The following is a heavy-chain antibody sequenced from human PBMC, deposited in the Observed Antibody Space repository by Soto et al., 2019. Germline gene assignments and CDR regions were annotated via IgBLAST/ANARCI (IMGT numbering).Heavy chain of an antibody. J-gene: IGHJ4*02. CDR2: INGDGSTT. Sequence: EVQLVESGGALVQPGGSLRLSCAASGFTFSSYWMHWVRQAPGKGLVWVSRINGDGSTTTYADSVKGRFIISRDNAKKMLYLQMNSLTAEDTAVYYGARPRYDGSGTPFDHWGQGTLVTVSS. V-gene: IGHV3-74*01. D-gene: IGHD3-22*01. CDR3: ARPRYDGSGTPFDH. CDR1: GFTFSSYW.